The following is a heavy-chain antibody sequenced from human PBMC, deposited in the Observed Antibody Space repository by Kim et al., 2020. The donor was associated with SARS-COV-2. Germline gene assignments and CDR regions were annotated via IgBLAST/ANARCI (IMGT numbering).Heavy chain of an antibody. J-gene: IGHJ6*03. Sequence: GGSLRLSCAASGFTFSSYWMSWVRQAPGKGLEWVGNIRQDGSEKYYVDSVKGRFTISRDNAKNSLYLQMNSLRVEDTAVYYCARVRIGDYYAYMGVWGKGTPVTVSS. CDR1: GFTFSSYW. V-gene: IGHV3-7*01. CDR3: ARVRIGDYYAYMGV. CDR2: IRQDGSEK.